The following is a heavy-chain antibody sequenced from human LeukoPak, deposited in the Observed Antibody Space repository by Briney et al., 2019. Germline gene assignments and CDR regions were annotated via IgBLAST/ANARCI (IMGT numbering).Heavy chain of an antibody. Sequence: GGSLRLSCAASGFTFDDYTMQWVRQSPGKGLEWVSSISSSSSYIYYADSVKGRFTISRDNAKNSLYLQMNSLRAEDTAVYYCAREEVAARFLDYWGQGTLVTVSS. V-gene: IGHV3-21*01. J-gene: IGHJ4*02. CDR2: ISSSSSYI. CDR1: GFTFDDYT. D-gene: IGHD6-6*01. CDR3: AREEVAARFLDY.